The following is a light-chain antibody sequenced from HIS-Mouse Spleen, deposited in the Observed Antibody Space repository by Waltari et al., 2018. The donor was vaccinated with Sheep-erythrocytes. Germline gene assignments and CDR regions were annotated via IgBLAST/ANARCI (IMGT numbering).Light chain of an antibody. Sequence: SYELTQPPSVSVSPGQTASITCSGDKLGDKYACWYQQKPGQSPVLAIYQASKRPSGIPERFSGSKPGNTATLTSSGTQAMDEADYYCQAWDSSTAWNVVFGGGTKLTVL. V-gene: IGLV3-1*01. J-gene: IGLJ2*01. CDR3: QAWDSSTAWNVV. CDR1: KLGDKY. CDR2: QAS.